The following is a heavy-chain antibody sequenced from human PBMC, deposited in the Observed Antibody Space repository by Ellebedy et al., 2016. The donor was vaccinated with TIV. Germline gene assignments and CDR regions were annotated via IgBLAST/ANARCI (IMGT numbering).Heavy chain of an antibody. D-gene: IGHD1-26*01. J-gene: IGHJ4*02. CDR1: GFTFSNYA. Sequence: GGSLRLXXAASGFTFSNYAMDWVCQAPGKGLEWVAFISYDGNNKYYADSVKGRFTLSRDNSKNTLYLEMNSLRAEDTAVYYCARDRSYSPTYWGQGTLVTVSS. CDR3: ARDRSYSPTY. CDR2: ISYDGNNK. V-gene: IGHV3-30*04.